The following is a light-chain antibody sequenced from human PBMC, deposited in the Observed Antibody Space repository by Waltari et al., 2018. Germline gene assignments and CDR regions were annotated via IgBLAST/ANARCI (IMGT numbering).Light chain of an antibody. J-gene: IGLJ2*01. V-gene: IGLV1-47*02. CDR3: AAWDDSLSGMV. CDR2: TNN. CDR1: SSSIGRNY. Sequence: QSVLTQPPSAAGTPGQRVTISCSGSSSSIGRNYVYWYQQLPGTAPKLLIYTNNQRPSGVPDRFSDSKSGTSASLVISGRRSEDEADYYCAAWDDSLSGMVFGGGTKLTVL.